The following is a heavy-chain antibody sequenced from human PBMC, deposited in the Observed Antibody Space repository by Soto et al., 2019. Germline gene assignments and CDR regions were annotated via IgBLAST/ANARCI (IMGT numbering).Heavy chain of an antibody. CDR3: ASPGLGELSFGAFDI. J-gene: IGHJ3*02. CDR1: GGSISSSSYY. Sequence: SETLSLTCTVSGGSISSSSYYWGWIRQPPGKGLEWIGSIYYSGSTYYNPSLKSRVTISVDTSKNQFSLKLSSVTAADTAVYYCASPGLGELSFGAFDIWGQGTMVTVSS. D-gene: IGHD3-16*02. CDR2: IYYSGST. V-gene: IGHV4-39*01.